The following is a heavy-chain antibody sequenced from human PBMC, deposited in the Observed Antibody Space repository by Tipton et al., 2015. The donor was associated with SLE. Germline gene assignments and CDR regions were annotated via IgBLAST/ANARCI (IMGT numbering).Heavy chain of an antibody. D-gene: IGHD2-2*01. V-gene: IGHV4-31*03. CDR1: GGSISSGGYY. J-gene: IGHJ5*02. CDR3: ARESSSTSGPGGCDP. CDR2: IYYSGST. Sequence: TLSLTCTVSGGSISSGGYYWSWIRQHPGKGPEWIGYIYYSGSTYYNPSLKRRVTISVDKSKNPFSLKLSSETAADTAGYYCARESSSTSGPGGCDPWCQGTLATVSS.